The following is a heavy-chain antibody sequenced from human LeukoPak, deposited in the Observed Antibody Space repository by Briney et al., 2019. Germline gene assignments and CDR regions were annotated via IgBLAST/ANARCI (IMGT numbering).Heavy chain of an antibody. Sequence: SVKVSCKASGGTFSSYAISWVRQAPGQGLEWMGGIIPIFGTANYAQKFQGRVTITADKSTSTAHMELSSLRSEDTAVYYCARSRYDILTGYDYWGQGTLVTVSS. CDR3: ARSRYDILTGYDY. D-gene: IGHD3-9*01. J-gene: IGHJ4*02. CDR1: GGTFSSYA. V-gene: IGHV1-69*06. CDR2: IIPIFGTA.